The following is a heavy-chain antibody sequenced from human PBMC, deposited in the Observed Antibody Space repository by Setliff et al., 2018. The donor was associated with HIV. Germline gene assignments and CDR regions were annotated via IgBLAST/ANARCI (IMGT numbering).Heavy chain of an antibody. J-gene: IGHJ6*03. V-gene: IGHV1-46*02. CDR3: ARGGQYSGDYLPRDYYMDV. D-gene: IGHD1-26*01. CDR1: GYTFNSFY. Sequence: ASVKVSCKASGYTFNSFYIHWVRQAPGQGLERLGMINPSGGSTTYAQKFQGRVTMTSDTSTSTVYMDLSSLGSEGTAMYYCARGGQYSGDYLPRDYYMDVWGNGTTVTVSS. CDR2: INPSGGST.